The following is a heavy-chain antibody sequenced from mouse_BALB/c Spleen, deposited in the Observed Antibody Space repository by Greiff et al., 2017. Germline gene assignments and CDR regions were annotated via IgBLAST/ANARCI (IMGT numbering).Heavy chain of an antibody. CDR3: ARSAWLRPFDY. CDR2: IYPGDGDT. J-gene: IGHJ2*01. V-gene: IGHV1-82*01. D-gene: IGHD1-2*01. CDR1: GYAFSSSW. Sequence: QVQLQQSGPELVKPGASVKISCKASGYAFSSSWMNWVKQRPGQGLEWIGRIYPGDGDTNYNGKFKGKATLTADKSSSTAYMQLSSLTSVDSAVYFCARSAWLRPFDYWGQGTTLTVSS.